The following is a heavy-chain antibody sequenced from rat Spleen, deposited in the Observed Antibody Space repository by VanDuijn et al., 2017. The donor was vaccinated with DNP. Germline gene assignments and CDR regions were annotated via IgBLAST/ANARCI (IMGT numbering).Heavy chain of an antibody. V-gene: IGHV3-1*01. CDR1: GYSITSNY. CDR2: INYSGAT. J-gene: IGHJ1*01. Sequence: EVQFQESGPGLVKSSQSLSLTCSVTGYSITSNYWAWIRKFPGNKMEWMGYINYSGATAYNQSLRSRNSITRDTSKNQFFLQLNSVTTEDTATYYCARGLNYGGYKYYYWYFDFWGPGTMVTVSS. D-gene: IGHD1-11*01. CDR3: ARGLNYGGYKYYYWYFDF.